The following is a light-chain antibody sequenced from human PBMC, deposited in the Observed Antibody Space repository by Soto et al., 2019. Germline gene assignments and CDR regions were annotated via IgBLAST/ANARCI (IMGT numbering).Light chain of an antibody. Sequence: EIVITHSPATLSFSPVERATLSCRASQSVSSNLAWYQQKPGQAPRLLIYGASTRATGIPARFSGSGSGTEFTLTISSLQSEDFAVYYRQQYNNWWTFGQGTKVDIK. CDR3: QQYNNWWT. V-gene: IGKV3-15*01. CDR1: QSVSSN. CDR2: GAS. J-gene: IGKJ1*01.